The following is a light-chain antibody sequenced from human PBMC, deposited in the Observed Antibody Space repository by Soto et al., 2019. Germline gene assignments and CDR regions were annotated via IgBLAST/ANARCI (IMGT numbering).Light chain of an antibody. Sequence: VVTRCPATMSLYQGERATLSCGASQSVSSSYLAWYQQKPGLAPRLLIYGASTRATGIPARFSGSGSGTEFTLTISILQSEDFAVYYCQQYNNWPSTFGQGTKVDI. CDR2: GAS. CDR1: QSVSSSY. V-gene: IGKV3-15*01. J-gene: IGKJ1*01. CDR3: QQYNNWPST.